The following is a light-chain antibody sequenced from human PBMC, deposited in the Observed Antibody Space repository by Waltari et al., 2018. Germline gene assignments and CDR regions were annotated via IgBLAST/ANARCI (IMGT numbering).Light chain of an antibody. CDR3: QQYNNWPRT. Sequence: EIVMTQSPATPSVSAGERATLSCRASQSVSSDLAWYQQKPGQAPRLLIYGASTRATGSPARFSGSGSVREFTLTISRLQSEDFAVYFCQQYNNWPRTFGQGTKVEIK. CDR2: GAS. V-gene: IGKV3-15*01. J-gene: IGKJ1*01. CDR1: QSVSSD.